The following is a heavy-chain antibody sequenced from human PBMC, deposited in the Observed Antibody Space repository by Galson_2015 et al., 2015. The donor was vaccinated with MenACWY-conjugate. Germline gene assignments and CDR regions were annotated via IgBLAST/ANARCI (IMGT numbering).Heavy chain of an antibody. Sequence: SLRLSCAASGFTFNSYWMNWVRQAPGKGLEWVSYISKGGSIIYYVDYVKGRFTIARDNAKNSMYLQMNSLRAADTAVYYCARDARLGEPLAPGPWGQGSLVTVSS. CDR3: ARDARLGEPLAPGP. CDR1: GFTFNSYW. CDR2: ISKGGSII. J-gene: IGHJ5*02. V-gene: IGHV3-48*04. D-gene: IGHD1-26*01.